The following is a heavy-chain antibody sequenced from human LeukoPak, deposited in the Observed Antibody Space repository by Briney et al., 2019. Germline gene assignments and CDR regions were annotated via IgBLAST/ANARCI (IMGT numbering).Heavy chain of an antibody. Sequence: PSETLSLTCTVSGGSISSSDYYWGWIRQPPGKGLEWIGSIYYSGSTYYDPSLKSRVSISVDTSKNQFSLKLSSVTAADTAVYYCARNSDSSGRHYYYYYMDVWGKGTTVTVSS. J-gene: IGHJ6*03. V-gene: IGHV4-39*07. CDR1: GGSISSSDYY. CDR2: IYYSGST. CDR3: ARNSDSSGRHYYYYYMDV. D-gene: IGHD3-22*01.